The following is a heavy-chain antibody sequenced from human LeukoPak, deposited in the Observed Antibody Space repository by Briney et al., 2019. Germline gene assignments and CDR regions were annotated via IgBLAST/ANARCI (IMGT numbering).Heavy chain of an antibody. D-gene: IGHD6-19*01. CDR1: GFTFTSYS. CDR3: ARMYSSGWPLGY. V-gene: IGHV3-48*04. Sequence: GGSLRLSCAASGFTFTSYSMSWVRQAPGKGLEWVSYIGGSGSTIYYADSVKGRFTISRDNANNSLYLQMNSLRAEDTAVYYCARMYSSGWPLGYWGQGTLVTVSS. CDR2: IGGSGSTI. J-gene: IGHJ4*02.